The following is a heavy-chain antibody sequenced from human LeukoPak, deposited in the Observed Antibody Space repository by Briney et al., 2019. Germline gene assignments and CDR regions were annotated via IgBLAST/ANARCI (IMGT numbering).Heavy chain of an antibody. Sequence: GGSLRLSCAASGFTLSSYWMSWVRQAPGKGLEWVANIKQDGSEKNYVDFVKGRFTISRDNAKNSLYLQMNSLRAEDTAVYYCARDLGSSSWYSGYWGQGALVTVSS. J-gene: IGHJ4*02. V-gene: IGHV3-7*01. CDR3: ARDLGSSSWYSGY. D-gene: IGHD6-13*01. CDR1: GFTLSSYW. CDR2: IKQDGSEK.